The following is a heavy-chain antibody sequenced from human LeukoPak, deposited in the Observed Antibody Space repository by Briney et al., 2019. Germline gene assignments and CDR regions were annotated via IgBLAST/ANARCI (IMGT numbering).Heavy chain of an antibody. CDR3: ARAAKDSSGYHDAFDI. J-gene: IGHJ3*02. V-gene: IGHV4-59*01. D-gene: IGHD3-22*01. CDR1: GGSISSYY. Sequence: SETLSLTCTVSGGSISSYYWSWIRQPPGKGLKWIGYIYYSGSTNYNPSLKSRVTISVDTSKNQFSLKLSSVTAADTAVYYCARAAKDSSGYHDAFDIWGQGTMVTVSS. CDR2: IYYSGST.